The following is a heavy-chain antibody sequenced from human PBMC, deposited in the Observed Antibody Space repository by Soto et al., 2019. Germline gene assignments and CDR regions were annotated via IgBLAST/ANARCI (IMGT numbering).Heavy chain of an antibody. Sequence: QLQLQESGPGPVKPSGTLSLTCTVSGGAINTNNYYWGWVRQPPGKGLEWIGSVFYDGTTYYSPSLQSRLTISLATSRTQFSLKLNSVTAADTAVYYCARLVVVSPVANVWGQGTLVTVSS. D-gene: IGHD2-2*01. CDR3: ARLVVVSPVANV. CDR2: VFYDGTT. J-gene: IGHJ4*02. V-gene: IGHV4-39*01. CDR1: GGAINTNNYY.